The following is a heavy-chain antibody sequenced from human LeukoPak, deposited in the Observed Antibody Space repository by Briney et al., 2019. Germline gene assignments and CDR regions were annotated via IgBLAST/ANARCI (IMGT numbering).Heavy chain of an antibody. CDR3: ARGGTTTVTTFLYYFDY. D-gene: IGHD4-17*01. CDR2: IHYSGST. J-gene: IGHJ4*02. CDR1: GGSISSDEYY. Sequence: PSQTLSLTCTVSGGSISSDEYYWSWIRQHPGKGLEWIGYIHYSGSTYYNPSLKSRLTRSVDTSKNQFSLKLSSVTAADTAVYYCARGGTTTVTTFLYYFDYWGQGTLVTVSS. V-gene: IGHV4-31*03.